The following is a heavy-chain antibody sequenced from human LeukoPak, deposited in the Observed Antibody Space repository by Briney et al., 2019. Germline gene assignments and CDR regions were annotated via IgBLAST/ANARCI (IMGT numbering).Heavy chain of an antibody. V-gene: IGHV3-7*03. J-gene: IGHJ4*02. CDR1: GFTFSSYW. CDR2: IKQDGSEK. Sequence: PGGSLRLSCAASGFTFSSYWMSWVRQAPGKGLEWVANIKQDGSEKYYVDSVKGRFTISRDNAKNSLYLQMNSLRAEDTAVYYCAKDGDYCSTTSCYIAYWGQGILVTVSS. D-gene: IGHD2-2*02. CDR3: AKDGDYCSTTSCYIAY.